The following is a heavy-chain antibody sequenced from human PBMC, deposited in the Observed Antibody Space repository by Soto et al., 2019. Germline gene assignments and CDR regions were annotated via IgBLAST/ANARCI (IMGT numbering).Heavy chain of an antibody. CDR3: AKEYGDYEYYYYGMDV. D-gene: IGHD4-17*01. Sequence: QVQLVESGGGVVQPGRTLRLSCAASGFTFSSYGMHWVRQAPGKGLEWVAVVSYDGSNKYYADSVKGRFTISRDNSKNTLFLQMNSLRAGDTALYYYAKEYGDYEYYYYGMDVWGQGTTVTVSS. J-gene: IGHJ6*02. CDR2: VSYDGSNK. V-gene: IGHV3-30*18. CDR1: GFTFSSYG.